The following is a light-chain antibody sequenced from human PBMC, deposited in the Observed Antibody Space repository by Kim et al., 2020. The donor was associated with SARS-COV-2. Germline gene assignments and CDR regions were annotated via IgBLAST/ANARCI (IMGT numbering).Light chain of an antibody. CDR1: GEAVSGDHH. CDR2: DTS. J-gene: IGLJ2*01. Sequence: GGTTLTSVGTSGEAVSGDHHPCWLQKKPRQAPRTLIYDTSNKPSWTPGRFSGSLVGGKAALTLSGAQPEEEAEYCCLLSCSGASVVFGGGTQLTVL. CDR3: LLSCSGASVV. V-gene: IGLV7-46*01.